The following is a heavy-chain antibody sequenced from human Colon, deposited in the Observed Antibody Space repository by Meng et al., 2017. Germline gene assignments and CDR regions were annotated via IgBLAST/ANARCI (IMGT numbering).Heavy chain of an antibody. CDR3: ARGYLVVVPTAPNAGY. V-gene: IGHV1-2*06. CDR1: GYTFTDYY. Sequence: VQLVQPGAGGKKPGSSAKVSCKASGYTFTDYYIHWVRQAPGQGLEWMGRINPNSGGTNYAQKFQGRVTMTRDTSISTAYMELSRLRSDDTAVYYCARGYLVVVPTAPNAGYWGQGTLVTVSS. D-gene: IGHD2-2*01. CDR2: INPNSGGT. J-gene: IGHJ4*02.